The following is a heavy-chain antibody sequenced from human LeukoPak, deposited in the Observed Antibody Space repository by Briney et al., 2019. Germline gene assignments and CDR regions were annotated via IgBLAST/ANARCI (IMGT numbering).Heavy chain of an antibody. CDR2: ISYDGSNK. V-gene: IGHV3-30-3*02. CDR3: AKQSGYGDYAGGYFDS. CDR1: GFTFSSYA. J-gene: IGHJ4*02. D-gene: IGHD4-17*01. Sequence: PGGSLRLSCAASGFTFSSYAMHWVRQAPGKGLEWVAVISYDGSNKYYADSVKGRFTISRDNSKNTLFLQMDSLTAEDTAVYYCAKQSGYGDYAGGYFDSWGQGTLVTVSS.